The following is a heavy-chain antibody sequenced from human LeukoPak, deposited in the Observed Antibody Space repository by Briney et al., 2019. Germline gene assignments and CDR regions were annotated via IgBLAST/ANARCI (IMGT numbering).Heavy chain of an antibody. CDR3: ARVTTYGDYGNYYYYYYYMDV. D-gene: IGHD4-17*01. CDR1: GYTFTTYY. CDR2: INPRGGST. V-gene: IGHV1-46*01. Sequence: ASVKVSCKASGYTFTTYYMHWVRQAPGQRPEWMGIINPRGGSTDYAQKFQGRVTMTSDTSTSTVYMELSSLRSEDTAVYYCARVTTYGDYGNYYYYYYYMDVWGKGTTVTISS. J-gene: IGHJ6*03.